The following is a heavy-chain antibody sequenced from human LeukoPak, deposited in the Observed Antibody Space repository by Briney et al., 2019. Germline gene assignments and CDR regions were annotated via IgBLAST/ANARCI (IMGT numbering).Heavy chain of an antibody. CDR3: ARDSYSSSSGGFDY. CDR1: GGSISSSSYY. D-gene: IGHD6-6*01. Sequence: SETLSLTCTVSGGSISSSSYYWGWIRQPPGKGLEWIGSIYYSGSTYYNPSLKSRVTISVDTSKNQFSLKLSSVTAADTAVYYCARDSYSSSSGGFDYWGQGTLVTVSS. V-gene: IGHV4-39*07. CDR2: IYYSGST. J-gene: IGHJ4*02.